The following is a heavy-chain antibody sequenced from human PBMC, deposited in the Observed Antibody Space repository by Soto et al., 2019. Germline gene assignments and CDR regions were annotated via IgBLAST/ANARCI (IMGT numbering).Heavy chain of an antibody. D-gene: IGHD5-12*01. V-gene: IGHV5-10-1*01. Sequence: PGESLKISCRISGYIFTTFCINWVRQMPGEGLEWMGKFDPTDSYMNYSPSSQGHVTISVDESISTAHLQWSSLKASDTAIYFCARSRRSRGDGYNPFDYWGQGTMVTVSS. CDR2: FDPTDSYM. CDR3: ARSRRSRGDGYNPFDY. J-gene: IGHJ4*02. CDR1: GYIFTTFC.